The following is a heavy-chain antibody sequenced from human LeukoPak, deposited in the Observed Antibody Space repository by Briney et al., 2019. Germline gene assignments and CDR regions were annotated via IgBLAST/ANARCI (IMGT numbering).Heavy chain of an antibody. CDR3: ARRGGSGRAFNY. J-gene: IGHJ4*02. CDR2: IYYTGST. V-gene: IGHV4-39*01. D-gene: IGHD1-26*01. CDR1: GASISGGTYY. Sequence: LSETLSLTCSVSGASISGGTYYWGWIRQPPGKGLEWIGSIYYTGSTYDNPSLKSRVTISVDTSKNQFSLKLSSVTAADTAVYYCARRGGSGRAFNYWGQGTLVTVSS.